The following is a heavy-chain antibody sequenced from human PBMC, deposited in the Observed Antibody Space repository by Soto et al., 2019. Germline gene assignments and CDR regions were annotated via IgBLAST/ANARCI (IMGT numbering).Heavy chain of an antibody. CDR2: INHSGST. Sequence: QVQLQQWGAGLLKPSETLSLTCAVYGGSFSGYYWSWIRQPPGKGLEWIGEINHSGSTNYNPSLKSRVTISVETSKNQFSLKLSSVTAADTAVYYCARRRYRAGRASFDYWGQGTLVTVSS. J-gene: IGHJ4*02. V-gene: IGHV4-34*01. D-gene: IGHD6-13*01. CDR3: ARRRYRAGRASFDY. CDR1: GGSFSGYY.